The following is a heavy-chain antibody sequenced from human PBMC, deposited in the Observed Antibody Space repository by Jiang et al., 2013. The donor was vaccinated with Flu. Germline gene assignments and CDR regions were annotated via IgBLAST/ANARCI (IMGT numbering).Heavy chain of an antibody. D-gene: IGHD2-15*01. CDR3: ARLLKPGGLDC. J-gene: IGHJ4*02. Sequence: GAEVKKPGESLKISCETSGYTFSSYPIVWVRQRPGKGLEWMGTISPGDSDVTYSPSFQGHVTMSADKSTSIAYLQWSRLKASDTAIYYCARLLKPGGLDCWGQGTL. CDR1: GYTFSSYP. CDR2: ISPGDSDV. V-gene: IGHV5-51*01.